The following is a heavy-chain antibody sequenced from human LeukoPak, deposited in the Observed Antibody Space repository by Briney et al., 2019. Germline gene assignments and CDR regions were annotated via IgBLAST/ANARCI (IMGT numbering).Heavy chain of an antibody. Sequence: ASVKVSCKASGYTFTSYGISWVRQAPGQGLEWMGWISAYNGNTNYAQKLQGRVTMATDTSTSTAYMELRSLRSDDTAVYYCARWTTRYFDPNWFDPWGQGTLVTVSS. J-gene: IGHJ5*02. D-gene: IGHD3-9*01. V-gene: IGHV1-18*01. CDR3: ARWTTRYFDPNWFDP. CDR2: ISAYNGNT. CDR1: GYTFTSYG.